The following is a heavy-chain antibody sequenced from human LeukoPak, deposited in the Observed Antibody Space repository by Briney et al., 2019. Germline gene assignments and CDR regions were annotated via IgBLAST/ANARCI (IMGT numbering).Heavy chain of an antibody. D-gene: IGHD2-8*01. CDR2: IYYSGST. CDR3: AREGDKYANWFDT. Sequence: SETLSLTCTVSGGSIGSYYWSWIRQPPGKGLEWIGYIYYSGSTNYNPSLKSRVTISVDTSKNQFSLNLSSVTAADTAVYYCAREGDKYANWFDTWGQGTLVTVSS. CDR1: GGSIGSYY. V-gene: IGHV4-59*01. J-gene: IGHJ5*02.